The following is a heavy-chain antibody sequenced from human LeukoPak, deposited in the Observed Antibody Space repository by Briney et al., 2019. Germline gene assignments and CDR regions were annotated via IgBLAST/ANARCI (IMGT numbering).Heavy chain of an antibody. CDR1: GYSFTDYY. V-gene: IGHV1-2*02. Sequence: ASVKVSCKASGYSFTDYYIHWVRQAPGQGLEWMGWINPNSGGTNYAQKFQGRVTMTRDTSISTAYMELSRLRSDDTAVYYCARVGGGYSYGYFPFDYWGQGALVTVSS. J-gene: IGHJ4*02. D-gene: IGHD5-18*01. CDR3: ARVGGGYSYGYFPFDY. CDR2: INPNSGGT.